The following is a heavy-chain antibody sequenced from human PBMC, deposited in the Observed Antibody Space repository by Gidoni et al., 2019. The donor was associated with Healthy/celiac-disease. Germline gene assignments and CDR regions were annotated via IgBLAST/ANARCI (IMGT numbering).Heavy chain of an antibody. D-gene: IGHD5-18*01. J-gene: IGHJ4*02. Sequence: QVQLVQSGAEVTKPGSSVKVSCKASGGTFSRYAIRWVRQAPGQGLEWMGGIIPIFGTANYAQKFQGRVTITADESTSTAYMELSSLRSEDTAVYYCACNTAMDPGFEKSDYWGQGTLVTVSS. CDR1: GGTFSRYA. CDR3: ACNTAMDPGFEKSDY. CDR2: IIPIFGTA. V-gene: IGHV1-69*01.